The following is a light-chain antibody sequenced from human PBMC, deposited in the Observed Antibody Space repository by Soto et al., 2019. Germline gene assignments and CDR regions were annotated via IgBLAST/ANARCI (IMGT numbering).Light chain of an antibody. J-gene: IGLJ2*01. CDR2: NTY. CDR1: SGSVYTSYY. CDR3: VLYMCSGISV. Sequence: QTVVTQEPSFSVSPGGTVTLNCGLSSGSVYTSYYPSWYQQTPGQAPRTLIYNTYTRSSGVPDRFSASILGDKAALTITGAQADDESDYYCVLYMCSGISVFGGGTKLTVL. V-gene: IGLV8-61*01.